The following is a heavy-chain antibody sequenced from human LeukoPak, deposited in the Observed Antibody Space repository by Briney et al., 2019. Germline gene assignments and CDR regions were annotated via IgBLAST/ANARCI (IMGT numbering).Heavy chain of an antibody. CDR1: GGSITSGGHY. J-gene: IGHJ4*02. CDR2: IYYSGNA. CDR3: ARSAESGYADFDY. Sequence: SETLSLTCTVSGGSITSGGHYWSWIRQHPGKGLEWIGNIYYSGNAYYNPSLKSRVTISVDTSKNQFSLKVSSVTAADTAVYYCARSAESGYADFDYWGQGTLVTVSS. V-gene: IGHV4-31*03. D-gene: IGHD5-12*01.